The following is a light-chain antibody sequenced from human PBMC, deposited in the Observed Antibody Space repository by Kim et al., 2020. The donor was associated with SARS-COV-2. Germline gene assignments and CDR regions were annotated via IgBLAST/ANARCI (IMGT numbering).Light chain of an antibody. J-gene: IGLJ3*02. CDR3: SSYTSSKTWV. V-gene: IGLV2-14*03. CDR2: DVT. CDR1: NSVIGGYNY. Sequence: GRGLTTSCTGSNSVIGGYNYVSWYQQHPGTAPKLIIYDVTKRPSGVSDRFSGSKSGNTASLIISGLQADDEADYYCSSYTSSKTWVFGGGTQLTVL.